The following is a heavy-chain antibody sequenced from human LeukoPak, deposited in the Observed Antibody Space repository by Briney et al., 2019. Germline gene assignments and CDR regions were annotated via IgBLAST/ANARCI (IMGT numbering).Heavy chain of an antibody. J-gene: IGHJ3*02. CDR2: IYHSGST. Sequence: PGGSLRLSCAASGFTFSSYSMNWVRQAPGKGLEWIGSIYHSGSTYYNPSLKSRVTISVDTSKNQFSLKLNSVTAADTAVYYCAGIYYDSSFGGLGTDAFDIWGQGTMVTVSS. CDR3: AGIYYDSSFGGLGTDAFDI. D-gene: IGHD3-22*01. CDR1: GFTFSSYS. V-gene: IGHV4-38-2*01.